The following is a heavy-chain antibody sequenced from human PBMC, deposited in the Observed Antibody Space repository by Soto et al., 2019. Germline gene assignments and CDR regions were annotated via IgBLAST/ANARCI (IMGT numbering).Heavy chain of an antibody. V-gene: IGHV3-9*01. Sequence: QPGGSLRLSCVASGFTFDDFAMHWVRQAPGKGLEWVSGMSWNRGSIVYADSVKGRFTISRDNAKHSLYLQMNSMRPEDTALYYCAKDISLGELSAPDHWGQGTLVTVSS. CDR2: MSWNRGSI. J-gene: IGHJ4*02. CDR3: AKDISLGELSAPDH. CDR1: GFTFDDFA. D-gene: IGHD3-16*02.